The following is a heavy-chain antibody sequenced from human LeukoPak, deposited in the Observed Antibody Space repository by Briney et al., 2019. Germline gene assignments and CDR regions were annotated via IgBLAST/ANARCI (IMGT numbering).Heavy chain of an antibody. D-gene: IGHD1-26*01. CDR3: ARDPVGATRGVD. CDR2: IIPILGIA. V-gene: IGHV1-69*04. Sequence: GASVKVSCKASGGTFSSYAISWVRQAPGQGLEWMGRIIPILGIANYAQKFQGRVTITADKSTSTAYMELSSLRSEDTAVYYCARDPVGATRGVDWGQGTLVTVSS. J-gene: IGHJ4*02. CDR1: GGTFSSYA.